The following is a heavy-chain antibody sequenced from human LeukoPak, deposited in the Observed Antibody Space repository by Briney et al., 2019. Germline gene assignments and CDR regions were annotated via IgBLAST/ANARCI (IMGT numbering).Heavy chain of an antibody. CDR2: IYSGGST. V-gene: IGHV3-66*01. CDR1: GFTVSSNY. D-gene: IGHD3-10*01. J-gene: IGHJ6*02. Sequence: GGSLRLSCAASGFTVSSNYMSWVRQAPGKGLEWVSVIYSGGSTYYADSVKGRFTISRDNSKNTLYLQMNSLRAEDTAVYYCARDELLWFGELSEYYYYGMDVWGQGTTVTVSS. CDR3: ARDELLWFGELSEYYYYGMDV.